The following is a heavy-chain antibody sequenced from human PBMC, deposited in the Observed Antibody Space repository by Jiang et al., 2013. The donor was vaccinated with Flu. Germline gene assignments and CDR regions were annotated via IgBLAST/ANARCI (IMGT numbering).Heavy chain of an antibody. CDR3: ARHTQSVAAAGMLGSLAGTDWFDP. Sequence: GAEVKKPGESLRISCKGSGYSFTSYWISWVRQMPGKGLEWMGRIDPSDSYTNYSPSFQGHVTISADKSISTAYLQWSSLKASDTAMYYCARHTQSVAAAGMLGSLAGTDWFDPWGQGTLVTVSS. D-gene: IGHD6-13*01. CDR1: GYSFTSYW. CDR2: IDPSDSYT. V-gene: IGHV5-10-1*01. J-gene: IGHJ5*02.